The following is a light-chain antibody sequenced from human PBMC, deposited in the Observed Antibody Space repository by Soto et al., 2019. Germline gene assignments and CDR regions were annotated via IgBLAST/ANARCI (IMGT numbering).Light chain of an antibody. J-gene: IGKJ1*01. V-gene: IGKV1-5*01. CDR2: DAS. CDR3: QQYNTCPWT. Sequence: DIQMTQSPATLSASVGDRVTITCRASQSISSWLAWYQQKPGKVPKLLIDDASSLESGVPSRFSGSGSGTEFTLTISSLQPDDFATYYCQQYNTCPWTFGQGTKVGVK. CDR1: QSISSW.